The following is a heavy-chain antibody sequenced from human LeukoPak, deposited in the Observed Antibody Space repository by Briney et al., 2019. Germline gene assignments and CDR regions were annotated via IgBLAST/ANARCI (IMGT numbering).Heavy chain of an antibody. CDR3: ARTEVRDYYYYMDV. CDR1: GGSISSGSYY. Sequence: SETLSLTCTVSGGSISSGSYYWSWIRQPAGKGLEWIGRIYTSGSTNYNPSLRSQATISVDTAKNQFSRKLSSVTAADTAVYYCARTEVRDYYYYMDVWGKGTTVTVSS. CDR2: IYTSGST. J-gene: IGHJ6*03. V-gene: IGHV4-61*02.